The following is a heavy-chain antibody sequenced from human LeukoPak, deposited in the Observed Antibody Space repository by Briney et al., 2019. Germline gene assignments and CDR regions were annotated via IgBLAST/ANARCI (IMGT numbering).Heavy chain of an antibody. CDR1: GGTFSSYA. V-gene: IGHV1-69*04. J-gene: IGHJ4*02. Sequence: ASVKVSCKASGGTFSSYAISWVRQAPGQGLEWMGRIIPILGIANYAQKFQGRVTITADKSTSTAYMELSSLRSEDTAVYYCARGSYSGWNFDYWGQGTLVTVSS. CDR3: ARGSYSGWNFDY. CDR2: IIPILGIA. D-gene: IGHD6-19*01.